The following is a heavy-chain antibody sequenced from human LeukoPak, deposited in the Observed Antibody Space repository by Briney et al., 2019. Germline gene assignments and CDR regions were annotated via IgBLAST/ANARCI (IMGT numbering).Heavy chain of an antibody. J-gene: IGHJ4*02. CDR3: ATSSGWYRLDY. V-gene: IGHV4-4*02. Sequence: SGTLSLTCAVSDGSISSGNWWGWVRQATGKGLEWIGDAHHDGRTSYSPSLKRRVTISLEKSNNMFPLRLTSVTAADTAVYYCATSSGWYRLDYWGQGTLVIVSS. CDR1: DGSISSGNW. D-gene: IGHD6-19*01. CDR2: AHHDGRT.